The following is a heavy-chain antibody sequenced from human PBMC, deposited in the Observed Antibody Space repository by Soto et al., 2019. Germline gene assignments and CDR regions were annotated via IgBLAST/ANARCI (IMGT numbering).Heavy chain of an antibody. D-gene: IGHD6-13*01. CDR3: AKDLRQQLDDNWFDP. CDR1: GFTFSSCA. CDR2: ISGSGGST. Sequence: GGSLRLSCAASGFTFSSCAMSWVRQAPGKGLEWVSAISGSGGSTYYADSVKGRFTISRDNSKNTLYLQMNSLRAEDTAVYYCAKDLRQQLDDNWFDPWGQGTLVTVSS. V-gene: IGHV3-23*01. J-gene: IGHJ5*02.